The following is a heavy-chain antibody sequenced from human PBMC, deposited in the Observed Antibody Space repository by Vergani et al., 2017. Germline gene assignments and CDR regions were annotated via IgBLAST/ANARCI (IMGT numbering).Heavy chain of an antibody. CDR2: ISSSSSYI. CDR3: AREGGDCSSTTCYGTLDWYFDL. J-gene: IGHJ2*01. CDR1: GFTFSSYS. Sequence: EVQLVESGGGLVKRGGSLRLSCAASGFTFSSYSMNWVRQAPGKGLEWVSSISSSSSYIHYSDSLKGRFTISRDNAKSSLYLQMNSLRAEDTGVYYCAREGGDCSSTTCYGTLDWYFDLWGRGTLVTVSS. D-gene: IGHD2-2*01. V-gene: IGHV3-21*01.